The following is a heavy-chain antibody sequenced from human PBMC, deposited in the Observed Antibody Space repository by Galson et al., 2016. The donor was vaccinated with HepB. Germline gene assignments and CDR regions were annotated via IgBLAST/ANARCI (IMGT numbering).Heavy chain of an antibody. Sequence: SVKVSCKASGGTFSSFAINWVRQAPGQGLEWMGGLIPMFGTPNHAQRFRGRVTITADESTSTAYMELSSLRSQDTAVYFCASHTRGQYESGRYEFNYWGQGTLVTVSS. V-gene: IGHV1-69*13. J-gene: IGHJ4*02. D-gene: IGHD3-10*01. CDR2: LIPMFGTP. CDR3: ASHTRGQYESGRYEFNY. CDR1: GGTFSSFA.